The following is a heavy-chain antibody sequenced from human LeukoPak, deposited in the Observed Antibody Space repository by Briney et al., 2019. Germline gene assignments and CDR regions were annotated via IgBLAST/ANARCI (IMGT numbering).Heavy chain of an antibody. CDR2: IYYSGST. V-gene: IGHV4-59*11. CDR1: GGSIGSHY. D-gene: IGHD2-21*02. CDR3: VRYCGGDCYSAFDI. Sequence: AETLSLTCTVSGGSIGSHYWSWIRQPPGKGLEWIGYIYYSGSTNYNPSLKSRVTISVDKSKNQFSLKLSSVTAADTAVYYCVRYCGGDCYSAFDIWGQGTIVTVSS. J-gene: IGHJ3*02.